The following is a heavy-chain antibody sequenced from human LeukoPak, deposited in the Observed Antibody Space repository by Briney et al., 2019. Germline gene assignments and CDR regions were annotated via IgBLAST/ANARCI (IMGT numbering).Heavy chain of an antibody. D-gene: IGHD3-10*01. CDR1: GLTISRNY. CDR2: IYSGGST. J-gene: IGHJ4*02. Sequence: PGGSLRLSCAASGLTISRNYMNWVRQARGKGLEWVSVIYSGGSTYYADSVKGRFTIPRDNSKNTLYLQMNSLRAEDTAVYYCARDMGLVRGVFDYWGQGSLVTVSS. CDR3: ARDMGLVRGVFDY. V-gene: IGHV3-53*01.